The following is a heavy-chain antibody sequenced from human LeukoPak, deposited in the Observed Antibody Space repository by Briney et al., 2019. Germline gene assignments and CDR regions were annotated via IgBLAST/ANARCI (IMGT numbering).Heavy chain of an antibody. CDR2: IGGSGGNT. J-gene: IGHJ4*02. D-gene: IGHD5-24*01. CDR1: GFTFSSAP. V-gene: IGHV3-23*01. Sequence: GGSLRLSCAASGFTFSSAPMSWVRQAPGKGLEWVSVIGGSGGNTNYADSVRGRFTISRDNSKNTLYLQMNSLRAEDTAVYYCAQWLTVDYWGQGTLVTVSS. CDR3: AQWLTVDY.